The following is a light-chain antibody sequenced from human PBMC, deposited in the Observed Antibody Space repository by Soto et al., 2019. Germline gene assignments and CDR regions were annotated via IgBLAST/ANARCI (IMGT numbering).Light chain of an antibody. CDR1: RGHATYA. CDR2: VNSDGSH. V-gene: IGLV4-69*01. J-gene: IGLJ3*02. CDR3: QTWGTGFRV. Sequence: QPVVTQSPSASASLGASVRLTCSLSRGHATYAIAWHQQQPERGPRFLMKVNSDGSHRKGDGIPDRFSGSSSGAERYLTISSLRSEDEADYYCQTWGTGFRVFGGGTKLTVL.